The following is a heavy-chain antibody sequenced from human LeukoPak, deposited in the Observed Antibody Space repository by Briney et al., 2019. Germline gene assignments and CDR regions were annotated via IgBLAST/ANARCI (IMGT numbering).Heavy chain of an antibody. V-gene: IGHV3-33*01. CDR2: VWYDGSNE. CDR1: GFTFNSYG. J-gene: IGHJ6*02. D-gene: IGHD2-15*01. CDR3: ARVDSYCSGEGCYYYYGMDV. Sequence: GGSLRLSCVASGFTFNSYGIHRVRQTPGKGLEWVALVWYDGSNEYYADSVKGRFTISRDNSKNTLYLQMNSLRAEDTAVYYCARVDSYCSGEGCYYYYGMDVWGQGTTVTVSS.